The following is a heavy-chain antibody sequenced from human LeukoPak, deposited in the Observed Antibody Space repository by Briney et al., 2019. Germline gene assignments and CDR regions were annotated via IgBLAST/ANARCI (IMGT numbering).Heavy chain of an antibody. Sequence: PSETLSLTCTVSGGSISSYYWSWIRQPAGKGLEWIGRIYTSGSTNYNPSLKSRVTMSVDTSKNQFSLKLSSVTAADTAVYYCARRAIVVVPAAMSWFDPWGQGTLVTVSS. D-gene: IGHD2-2*01. CDR3: ARRAIVVVPAAMSWFDP. J-gene: IGHJ5*02. V-gene: IGHV4-4*07. CDR1: GGSISSYY. CDR2: IYTSGST.